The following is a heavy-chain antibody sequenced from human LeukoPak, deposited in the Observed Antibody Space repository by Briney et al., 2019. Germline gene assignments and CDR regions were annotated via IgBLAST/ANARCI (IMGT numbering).Heavy chain of an antibody. CDR2: IYHSGST. V-gene: IGHV4-30-2*01. CDR1: GGSISSGGYS. Sequence: NPSETLSLTCAVSGGSISSGGYSWSWIRQPPGKGLEWIGYIYHSGSTYYNPSLKSRVTISVDRSKNQFSLKLSSVTAADTAVYYCARGPRGGYYHDWWSQGTLVTVSS. J-gene: IGHJ4*02. CDR3: ARGPRGGYYHDW. D-gene: IGHD3-22*01.